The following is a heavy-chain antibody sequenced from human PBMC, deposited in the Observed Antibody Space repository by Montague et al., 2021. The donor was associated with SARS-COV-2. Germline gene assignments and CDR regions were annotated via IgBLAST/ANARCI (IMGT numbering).Heavy chain of an antibody. CDR1: GGSFGDNN. J-gene: IGHJ5*02. CDR3: ARDSSSWYYWFDP. Sequence: SETLSLTCAVYGGSFGDNNWSWIRHPPGKGKEWIGDIKKGGSTNYNPSLKSRVTISVDMSKTQFALKLSSGTAAGTAVYYCARDSSSWYYWFDPWGQGTLVTVSS. CDR2: IKKGGST. V-gene: IGHV4-34*01. D-gene: IGHD6-13*01.